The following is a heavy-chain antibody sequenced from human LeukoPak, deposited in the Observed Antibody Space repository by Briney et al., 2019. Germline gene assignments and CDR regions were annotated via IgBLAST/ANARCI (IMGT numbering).Heavy chain of an antibody. J-gene: IGHJ6*03. V-gene: IGHV4-59*01. CDR1: GGSISSYY. D-gene: IGHD3-10*01. CDR2: IYYSGST. CDR3: ARAKEGDYYGSGSYEIYMDV. Sequence: SETLSLTCTVSGGSISSYYWSWIRQPPGEGLEWIGYIYYSGSTNYNPSLKSRVTISVDTSKNQFSLKLSSVTAADTAVYYCARAKEGDYYGSGSYEIYMDVWGKGTTVTISS.